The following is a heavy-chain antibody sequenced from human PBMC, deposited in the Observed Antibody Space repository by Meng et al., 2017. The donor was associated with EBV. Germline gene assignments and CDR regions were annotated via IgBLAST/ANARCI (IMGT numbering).Heavy chain of an antibody. V-gene: IGHV4-34*01. J-gene: IGHJ5*02. CDR2: SNHSGST. Sequence: QVQLQQWGAGRLKPSXXXXLTXXVXXGSSIGYYRSWIRQPPGKGLEWIGESNHSGSTNYNPSLKSRVTISVDTSKNQFSLKLSSVTAADTAVYYCARGGGNRGGIVGATYRLNWFDPWGQGTLVTVSS. CDR1: XGSSIGYY. CDR3: ARGGGNRGGIVGATYRLNWFDP. D-gene: IGHD1-26*01.